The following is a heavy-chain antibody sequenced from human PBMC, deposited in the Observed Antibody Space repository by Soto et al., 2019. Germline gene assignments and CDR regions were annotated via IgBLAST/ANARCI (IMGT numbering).Heavy chain of an antibody. CDR1: GASITSSSY. J-gene: IGHJ4*02. D-gene: IGHD2-8*02. Sequence: QVQLQESGPGLMKPSETLSLTCTVSGASITSSSYWSWIRQPAGKGLEWIGRFSLSGTTNYNPSLGGRVTMSADVSKNQFSLRLTSVTAADTALYYCARGMTPPGAPAWYYFDSWGQGTLVTVSS. CDR2: FSLSGTT. CDR3: ARGMTPPGAPAWYYFDS. V-gene: IGHV4-4*07.